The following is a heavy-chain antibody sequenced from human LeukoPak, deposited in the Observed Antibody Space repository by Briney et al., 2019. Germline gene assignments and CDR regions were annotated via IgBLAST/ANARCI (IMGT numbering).Heavy chain of an antibody. J-gene: IGHJ4*02. Sequence: GGSLRLSCAVSGFTFTDYAMNWFRQAPGKGLEWLSYISRSSDTIYYADSVKGRFTISRDNAKSSLFLQMNTLRAEDTAVYYCARSRWLITDWGQGTLVTVSS. V-gene: IGHV3-48*01. D-gene: IGHD3-10*01. CDR3: ARSRWLITD. CDR2: ISRSSDTI. CDR1: GFTFTDYA.